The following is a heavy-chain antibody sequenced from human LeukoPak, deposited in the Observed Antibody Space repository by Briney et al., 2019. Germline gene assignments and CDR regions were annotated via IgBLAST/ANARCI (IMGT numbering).Heavy chain of an antibody. CDR1: GFTFSGSA. V-gene: IGHV3-73*01. CDR2: IRSKANSYAT. D-gene: IGHD3-22*01. Sequence: PGGSLRLSCAASGFTFSGSAMHWVRQASGKGLEWVGRIRSKANSYATAYAASVKGRFTISRDDSKNTAYLQMNSLKTEDTAVYYCARHKESPGRGRGYSPRSYYYYMDVWGKGTTVTVSS. J-gene: IGHJ6*03. CDR3: ARHKESPGRGRGYSPRSYYYYMDV.